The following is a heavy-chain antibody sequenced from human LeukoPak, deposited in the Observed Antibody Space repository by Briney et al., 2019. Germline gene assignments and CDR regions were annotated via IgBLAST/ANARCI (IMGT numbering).Heavy chain of an antibody. CDR1: GGSISSYY. CDR3: ARIEYSSGWYDWFDP. D-gene: IGHD6-19*01. J-gene: IGHJ5*02. CDR2: IYTSGST. Sequence: SETLSLTCTVSGGSISSYYWSWIRQPAGKGLEWIGRIYTSGSTNYNPSLKSRVTMSVDTSKNQFSLKLSSVTAADTAVYYCARIEYSSGWYDWFDPWGQGTLVTVSS. V-gene: IGHV4-4*07.